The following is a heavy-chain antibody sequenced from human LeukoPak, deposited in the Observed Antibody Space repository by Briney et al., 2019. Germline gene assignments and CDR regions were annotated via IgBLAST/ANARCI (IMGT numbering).Heavy chain of an antibody. D-gene: IGHD3-16*01. Sequence: ASVKVSCKASGYTFTSYAMHWVRQAPGQRLEWMGWINAGNGNTKYSQKFQGRVTITRDASASTAYMELSSLRAEDTAVYYCARAYPWGADSPADYWGQGTLVTVSS. CDR3: ARAYPWGADSPADY. J-gene: IGHJ4*02. V-gene: IGHV1-3*01. CDR2: INAGNGNT. CDR1: GYTFTSYA.